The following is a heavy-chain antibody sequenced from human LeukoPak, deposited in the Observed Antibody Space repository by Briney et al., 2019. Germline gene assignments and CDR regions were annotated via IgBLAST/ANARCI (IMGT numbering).Heavy chain of an antibody. Sequence: GGSLRLSCAASGFNFSSYAMSWVRQAPNKGLDWVANIKADGDEKHYVHSVRGRFTISRDNATHQVFLQMNSLRVDDTAVYYSARGYCDRTDCYGAPDWWGQGTLVTVSS. CDR3: ARGYCDRTDCYGAPDW. CDR2: IKADGDEK. D-gene: IGHD2-15*01. CDR1: GFNFSSYA. V-gene: IGHV3-7*04. J-gene: IGHJ1*01.